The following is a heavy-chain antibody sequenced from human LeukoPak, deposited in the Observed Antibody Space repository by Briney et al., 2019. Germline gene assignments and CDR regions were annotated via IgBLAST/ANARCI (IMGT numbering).Heavy chain of an antibody. CDR2: ISGGGGLT. V-gene: IGHV3-23*01. J-gene: IGHJ6*02. CDR1: GFIFSNYA. CDR3: ARDNDSSGYYARDYYYGMDV. Sequence: GGSLRLSCTPSGFIFSNYAMTWVRQAPGMGLEWVSTISGGGGLTFYTDSVRGRFTISRDNSKNTLYLQMNSLRAEDTAVYYCARDNDSSGYYARDYYYGMDVWGQGTTVTVSS. D-gene: IGHD3-22*01.